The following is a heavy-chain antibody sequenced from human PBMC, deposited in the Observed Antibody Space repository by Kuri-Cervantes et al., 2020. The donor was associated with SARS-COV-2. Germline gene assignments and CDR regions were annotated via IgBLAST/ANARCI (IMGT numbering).Heavy chain of an antibody. Sequence: ASVKVSCKASGYTFSSYAIHWVRQAPGQGLEWMGWINTATGNTHYSQKFQGRVTITRDTAASTEYMDLNSLRSEDTAVYYCARTTGDPTYYYYGMDVWGQGTTVTVSS. D-gene: IGHD7-27*01. CDR1: GYTFSSYA. V-gene: IGHV1-3*04. CDR3: ARTTGDPTYYYYGMDV. J-gene: IGHJ6*02. CDR2: INTATGNT.